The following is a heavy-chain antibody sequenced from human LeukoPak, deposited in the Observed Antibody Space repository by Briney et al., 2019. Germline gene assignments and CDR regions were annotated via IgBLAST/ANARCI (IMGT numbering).Heavy chain of an antibody. Sequence: GASVKVSFKASGYTFTIYGISWVRQAPGQGLEGMGWISAYNGNTNYAQKLQGRVTITTDTSTRTAYMELRSLSSDATAVYYCARGGGGYGDYGDWFDHWGQGTLVTVSS. CDR1: GYTFTIYG. CDR2: ISAYNGNT. D-gene: IGHD4-17*01. CDR3: ARGGGGYGDYGDWFDH. V-gene: IGHV1-18*01. J-gene: IGHJ5*02.